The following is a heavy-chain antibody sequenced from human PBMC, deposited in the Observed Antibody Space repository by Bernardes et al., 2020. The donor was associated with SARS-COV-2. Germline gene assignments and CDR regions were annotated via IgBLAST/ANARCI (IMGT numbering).Heavy chain of an antibody. J-gene: IGHJ4*02. CDR3: ARGYGGNYRPFDY. D-gene: IGHD4-4*01. Sequence: SETLSLTCSVSGGSITNYYWNWIRQPPGKGLEWIGYVHYSGSTNYNPSLKSRLTISVDTSKNQFSLRLSSVTAAVTGVYYCARGYGGNYRPFDYWGLVTLVTVSS. CDR1: GGSITNYY. V-gene: IGHV4-59*01. CDR2: VHYSGST.